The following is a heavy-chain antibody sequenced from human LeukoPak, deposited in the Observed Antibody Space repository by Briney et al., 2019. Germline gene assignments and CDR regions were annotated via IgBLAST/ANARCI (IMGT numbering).Heavy chain of an antibody. CDR3: ARGTYDSSGYLDY. D-gene: IGHD3-22*01. Sequence: SETLSLTCAVSGGSISSSNWWSWVRQPPGKGLEWIGEIYHSGSTNYNPSLKSRVTISVDKSKNQFSLKLSSVTAADTAVYYCARGTYDSSGYLDYWGQGTLVTVSS. J-gene: IGHJ4*02. V-gene: IGHV4-4*02. CDR1: GGSISSSNW. CDR2: IYHSGST.